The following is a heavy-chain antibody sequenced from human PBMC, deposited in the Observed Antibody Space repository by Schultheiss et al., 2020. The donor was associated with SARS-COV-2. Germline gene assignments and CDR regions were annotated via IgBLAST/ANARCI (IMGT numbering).Heavy chain of an antibody. Sequence: ASVKVSCKASGYTFTSYDINWVRQATGQGLEWMGWINPNSGGTNYAQKFQGWVTMTRDTSISTAYMELSSLRSEDTAVYYCARALLWFGELLYWGQGTLVTVSS. J-gene: IGHJ4*02. D-gene: IGHD3-10*01. V-gene: IGHV1-2*04. CDR3: ARALLWFGELLY. CDR1: GYTFTSYD. CDR2: INPNSGGT.